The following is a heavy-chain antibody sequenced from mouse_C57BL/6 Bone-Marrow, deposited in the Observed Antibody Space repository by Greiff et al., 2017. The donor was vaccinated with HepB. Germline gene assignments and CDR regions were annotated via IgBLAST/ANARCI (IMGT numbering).Heavy chain of an antibody. CDR2: INPSTGGT. J-gene: IGHJ2*01. Sequence: VQLKQPGPELVKPGASVKISCKASGYSFTGYYMNWVKQSPEKSLEWIGEINPSTGGTTYNQKFKAKATLTVDKSSSTAYMQLKSLTSEDSAVYYCARYGGSSYEDYFDYWGRGTTLTVSA. CDR1: GYSFTGYY. V-gene: IGHV1-42*01. CDR3: ARYGGSSYEDYFDY. D-gene: IGHD1-1*01.